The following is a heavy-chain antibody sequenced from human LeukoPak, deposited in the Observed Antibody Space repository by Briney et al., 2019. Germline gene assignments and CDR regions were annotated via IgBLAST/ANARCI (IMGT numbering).Heavy chain of an antibody. CDR1: GFIFKNYE. CDR2: VSSSATTI. V-gene: IGHV3-48*03. CDR3: VRVYCSTTSCYGVGS. D-gene: IGHD2-2*01. Sequence: GGSLRLSCAASGFIFKNYEMNWVRQAPGGGLEWVSSVSSSATTIYYTDSVKGRFTISRDNAKNSLFLQMNSLRVEDTAVYYCVRVYCSTTSCYGVGSWGQGTLVTVSS. J-gene: IGHJ4*02.